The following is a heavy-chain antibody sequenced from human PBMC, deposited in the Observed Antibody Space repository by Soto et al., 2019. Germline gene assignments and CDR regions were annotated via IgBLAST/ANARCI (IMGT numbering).Heavy chain of an antibody. V-gene: IGHV3-23*01. CDR3: AKKERNWFDP. CDR1: GLTFSSYA. J-gene: IGHJ5*02. CDR2: ISGSGGST. Sequence: EVQLLESGGGLVQPGGSLRLSCAVSGLTFSSYAMSWVRQGPGKGLEWVSTISGSGGSTYYADSVKGRFTISRDNSKNTLYLQMNSLRAEDTAVYYCAKKERNWFDPWGQGTLVTVSS.